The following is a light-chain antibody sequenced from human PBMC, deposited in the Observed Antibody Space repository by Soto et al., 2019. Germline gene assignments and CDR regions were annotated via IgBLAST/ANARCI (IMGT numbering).Light chain of an antibody. J-gene: IGLJ7*01. CDR3: QTWGTGSAIVV. CDR2: VNSGGSH. CDR1: SGHINYT. V-gene: IGLV4-69*01. Sequence: QPVLTQSPSASASLGASVKLTCTLSSGHINYTIAWHQQQPEKGPRYLMKVNSGGSHIKGDGIPDRFSGSSSGAERYLFISSLQSEDEDDYYCQTWGTGSAIVVFGGGTQLTVL.